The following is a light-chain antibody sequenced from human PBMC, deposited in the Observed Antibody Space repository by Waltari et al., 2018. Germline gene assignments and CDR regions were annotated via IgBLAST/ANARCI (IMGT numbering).Light chain of an antibody. CDR3: QHYNRFPFT. Sequence: VQMTQSPSTLSASLGDRVTITFRASDVIGDWLAWYQQEPGKAPKFLIYKASTLESGVPSRFSGSGSGTEFTLVINSLQPEDFATYYCQHYNRFPFTFGQGTKVEFK. J-gene: IGKJ2*01. V-gene: IGKV1-5*03. CDR1: DVIGDW. CDR2: KAS.